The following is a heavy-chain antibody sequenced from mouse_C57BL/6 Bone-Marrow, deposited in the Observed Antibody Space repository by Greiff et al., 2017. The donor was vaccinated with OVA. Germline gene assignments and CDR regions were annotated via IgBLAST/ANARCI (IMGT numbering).Heavy chain of an antibody. CDR3: ARRDYYGSSLAWFAY. CDR1: GFTFSSYG. V-gene: IGHV5-6*01. Sequence: VQLKESGGDLVKPGGSLKLSCAASGFTFSSYGMSWVRQTPDKRLEWVATISSGGSYTYYPDSVKGRFTIARDNAKNTLYLQMSSLKSEDTAMYYCARRDYYGSSLAWFAYWGQGTLVTVSA. J-gene: IGHJ3*01. CDR2: ISSGGSYT. D-gene: IGHD1-1*01.